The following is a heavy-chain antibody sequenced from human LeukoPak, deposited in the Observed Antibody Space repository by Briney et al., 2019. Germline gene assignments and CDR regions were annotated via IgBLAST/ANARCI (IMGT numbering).Heavy chain of an antibody. CDR2: VSNSGNT. CDR1: GGSIRNYY. J-gene: IGHJ4*02. D-gene: IGHD3-22*01. CDR3: ASRAFYDSSGLDF. V-gene: IGHV4-59*08. Sequence: SETLSLTCSVSGGSIRNYYWTWVRQPPGKGLEWIGNVSNSGNTKYNPSLKSRVTISIDTSKKHLSLNLSSVSAADTAVYYCASRAFYDSSGLDFWGQGILVTVSS.